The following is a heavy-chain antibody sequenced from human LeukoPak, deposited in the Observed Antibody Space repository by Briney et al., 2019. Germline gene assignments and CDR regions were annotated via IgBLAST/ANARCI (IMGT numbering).Heavy chain of an antibody. Sequence: SETLSLTCTVSGGSISGYYWSWIRQPPGKALEWIGYIYDSGSTNYNPSLKSRVTISADTSKNQLSLKVRSVTAADTAVYYCARAWGETRYYYYGIDVWGQGTTVTVSS. V-gene: IGHV4-59*01. CDR3: ARAWGETRYYYYGIDV. D-gene: IGHD1-26*01. CDR2: IYDSGST. CDR1: GGSISGYY. J-gene: IGHJ6*02.